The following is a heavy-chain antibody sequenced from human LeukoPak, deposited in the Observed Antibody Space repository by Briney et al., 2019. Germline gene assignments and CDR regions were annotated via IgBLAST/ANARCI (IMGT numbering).Heavy chain of an antibody. Sequence: SETLSLTCTVFGGSISSYYWSWIRKPPGKGLEWIGYIYNSGITNKNPSLKSRVTISGDTSKNQFSLKLNSVTAADTAVYYCARAKRDYYDNSGYESYYYFMDVWGKGTTVTVSS. V-gene: IGHV4-4*09. CDR1: GGSISSYY. J-gene: IGHJ6*03. CDR3: ARAKRDYYDNSGYESYYYFMDV. D-gene: IGHD3-22*01. CDR2: IYNSGIT.